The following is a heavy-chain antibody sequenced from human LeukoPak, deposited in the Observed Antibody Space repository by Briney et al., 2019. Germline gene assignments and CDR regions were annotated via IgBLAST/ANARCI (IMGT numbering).Heavy chain of an antibody. Sequence: PGGSLRLSCAASGFTFSTFAMSWVRQAPGKGLEWVSLISASGGNTYYADSMKGGLTISRDNSKNTLYLQMSSLRAEDTAVYYCAKGQLWSGVAYFDYWGQGTLATVSS. V-gene: IGHV3-23*01. D-gene: IGHD3-10*01. CDR2: ISASGGNT. CDR3: AKGQLWSGVAYFDY. CDR1: GFTFSTFA. J-gene: IGHJ4*02.